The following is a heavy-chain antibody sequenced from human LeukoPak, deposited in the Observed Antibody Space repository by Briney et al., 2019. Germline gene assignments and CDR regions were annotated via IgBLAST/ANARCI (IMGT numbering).Heavy chain of an antibody. CDR1: GGSISSGGYY. J-gene: IGHJ4*02. CDR2: IYHSGST. Sequence: PSETLSLTCTVSGGSISSGGYYWSWIRQPPGKGLEWIGYIYHSGSTYYNPSLKSRVTTSVDTSKSQFYLTLSSVTAADTAVYFCARASFASGSYYFDLWGPGTLITVSS. CDR3: ARASFASGSYYFDL. D-gene: IGHD3-10*01. V-gene: IGHV4-30-2*01.